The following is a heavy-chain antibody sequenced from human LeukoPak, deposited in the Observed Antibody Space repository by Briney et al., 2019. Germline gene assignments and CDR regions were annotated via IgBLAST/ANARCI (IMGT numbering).Heavy chain of an antibody. V-gene: IGHV3-48*04. CDR1: GFTFSSYS. Sequence: GGSLRLSCAASGFTFSSYSMNWVRQAPGKGLEWVSYISSSGSTIYYADSVKGRFTVSRDNAKNSLYLQMNSLRAEDTAVYYCAREYSSGWYNRGCNWFDPWGQGTLVTVSS. J-gene: IGHJ5*02. CDR2: ISSSGSTI. D-gene: IGHD6-19*01. CDR3: AREYSSGWYNRGCNWFDP.